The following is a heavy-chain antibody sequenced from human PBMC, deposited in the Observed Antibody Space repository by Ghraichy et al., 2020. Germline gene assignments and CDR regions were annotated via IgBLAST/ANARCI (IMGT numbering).Heavy chain of an antibody. D-gene: IGHD3-10*01. CDR3: AKLPGRGYYYYYGMDV. CDR1: GFTFSSYA. Sequence: GGSLRLSCAASGFTFSSYAMSWVRQAPGKGLEWVSAISGSGGSTYYADSVKGRFTISRDNSKNTLYLQMNSLRAEDTAVYYCAKLPGRGYYYYYGMDVWGQGTTVTVSS. V-gene: IGHV3-23*01. J-gene: IGHJ6*02. CDR2: ISGSGGST.